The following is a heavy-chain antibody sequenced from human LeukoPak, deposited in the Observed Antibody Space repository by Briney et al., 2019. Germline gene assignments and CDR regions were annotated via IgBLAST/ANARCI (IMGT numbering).Heavy chain of an antibody. Sequence: GGSLRLSCAASGFTFSTYVMSWVRQGPGKGLEWVSTISGNGRSTYYGDSVKGRFTISRDNSKNTLSLQMNSLRAEDTAVYYCAKEYYVLLVYALGGSFDYWGRGTLVTVSS. CDR2: ISGNGRST. CDR1: GFTFSTYV. CDR3: AKEYYVLLVYALGGSFDY. V-gene: IGHV3-23*01. D-gene: IGHD2-8*02. J-gene: IGHJ4*02.